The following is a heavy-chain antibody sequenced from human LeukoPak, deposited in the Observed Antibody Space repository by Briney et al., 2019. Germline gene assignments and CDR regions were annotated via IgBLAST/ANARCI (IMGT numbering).Heavy chain of an antibody. Sequence: GGSLRLSCAASGFTFSSYEMNWVRQAPGKGLEWVSYISSSGSTIYYADSVKGRFTISRDNAKNSLYLQMNSLRAEDTAVYYCGAGLLDAFDIWGQGTMVTVSS. D-gene: IGHD2-15*01. CDR3: GAGLLDAFDI. CDR1: GFTFSSYE. CDR2: ISSSGSTI. V-gene: IGHV3-48*03. J-gene: IGHJ3*02.